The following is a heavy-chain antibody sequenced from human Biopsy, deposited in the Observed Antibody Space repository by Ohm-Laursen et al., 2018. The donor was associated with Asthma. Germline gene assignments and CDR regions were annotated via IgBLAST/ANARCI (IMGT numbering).Heavy chain of an antibody. CDR1: GYTFNSAG. CDR2: ISAYNGNT. J-gene: IGHJ6*02. D-gene: IGHD3-10*01. V-gene: IGHV1-18*01. CDR3: ARAVDYSHYYGIDV. Sequence: SVSPSCKPSGYTFNSAGITWVRQAPGQGLEWMGWISAYNGNTKVAQKLQDRVTMITDTSTSTAYMELRSLRSDDTAVYFCARAVDYSHYYGIDVWGQGTTVTVS.